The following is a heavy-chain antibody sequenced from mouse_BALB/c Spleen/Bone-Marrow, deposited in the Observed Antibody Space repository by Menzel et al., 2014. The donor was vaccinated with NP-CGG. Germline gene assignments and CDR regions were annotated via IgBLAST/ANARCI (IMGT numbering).Heavy chain of an antibody. Sequence: EVHLVESGPGLVKPSQSLSLTCSVTGYSITSGYYWNWIRQFPGNKLEWMGYISYDGSNNYNPSLKNRISITRDTSKNQFFLKLNSVTTEDAATYYCARGNCVDYWGQGTTLTVSS. CDR3: ARGNCVDY. V-gene: IGHV3-6*02. CDR1: GYSITSGYY. CDR2: ISYDGSN. D-gene: IGHD2-1*01. J-gene: IGHJ2*01.